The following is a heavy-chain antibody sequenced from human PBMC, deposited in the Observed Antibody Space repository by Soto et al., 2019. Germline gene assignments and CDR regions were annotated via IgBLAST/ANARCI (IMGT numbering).Heavy chain of an antibody. CDR2: ISYDGSNK. Sequence: QVQLVESGGGVVQAGRSLGLSCAASGFTFSTYAMHWVRQAPGKGLEWLAVISYDGSNKYYADSVNGRFTISRDNSKNTLFLQMNSLTAEDTAVYYCARDQRAGNCRGGSCYYYYGMDVWGQGTTVTVSS. V-gene: IGHV3-30-3*01. D-gene: IGHD2-15*01. CDR3: ARDQRAGNCRGGSCYYYYGMDV. J-gene: IGHJ6*02. CDR1: GFTFSTYA.